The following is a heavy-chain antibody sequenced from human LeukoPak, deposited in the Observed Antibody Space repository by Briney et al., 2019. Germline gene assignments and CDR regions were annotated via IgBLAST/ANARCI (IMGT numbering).Heavy chain of an antibody. CDR1: NYSFINYG. D-gene: IGHD3-22*01. V-gene: IGHV1-18*01. J-gene: IGHJ4*02. Sequence: GASVKVSCKAGNYSFINYGLTWVRQAPGQRLVWMGWISTYSGDTNYAQHFQGRVTLTRDTSTSTAYMDLNNLTPDDTAVYYCARVEYSSGRGDYWGQGTLVTVSS. CDR3: ARVEYSSGRGDY. CDR2: ISTYSGDT.